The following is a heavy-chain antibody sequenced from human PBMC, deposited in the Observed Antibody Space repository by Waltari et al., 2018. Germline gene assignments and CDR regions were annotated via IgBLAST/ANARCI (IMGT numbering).Heavy chain of an antibody. D-gene: IGHD5-12*01. CDR1: GGSINRSSYY. V-gene: IGHV4-39*01. Sequence: QLLLQESGPGLVTPSETLSLTCTVSGGSINRSSYYWGRVRQSPGKGPEWLGSMYYSGTTYYNPTLESRLTISGDTSKNQFSLRLSSVTAADTAVYYCARHWKRNGYRFDPWGQGTRVTVSS. CDR2: MYYSGTT. CDR3: ARHWKRNGYRFDP. J-gene: IGHJ5*02.